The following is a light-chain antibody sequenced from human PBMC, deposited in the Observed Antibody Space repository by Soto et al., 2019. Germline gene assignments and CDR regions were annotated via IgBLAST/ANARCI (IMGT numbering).Light chain of an antibody. V-gene: IGKV1-9*01. CDR3: QQLESYSST. J-gene: IGKJ4*01. CDR2: ASS. CDR1: QGINTF. Sequence: IQLTQSPSSMSASVGDRVTITCRSSQGINTFFAWCQQKPGKAPKLLIYASSTLQSGGPSRFSGSGSGTDFTVTISSLQPEDFATYYSQQLESYSSTFGGGTKVDIK.